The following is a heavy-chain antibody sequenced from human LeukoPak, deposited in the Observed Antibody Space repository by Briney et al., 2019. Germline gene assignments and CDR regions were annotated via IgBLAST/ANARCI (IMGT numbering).Heavy chain of an antibody. J-gene: IGHJ4*02. D-gene: IGHD6-13*01. CDR3: ARSAAPANHFDY. CDR2: INSDGSST. Sequence: SGGSLRLFCAASGFTFSSYWMHWVRQAPGKGLVWVSRINSDGSSTSYADSVKGRFTISRDNAKNTLYLQMNSLRAEDTAVYYCARSAAPANHFDYWGQGTLVTVSS. V-gene: IGHV3-74*01. CDR1: GFTFSSYW.